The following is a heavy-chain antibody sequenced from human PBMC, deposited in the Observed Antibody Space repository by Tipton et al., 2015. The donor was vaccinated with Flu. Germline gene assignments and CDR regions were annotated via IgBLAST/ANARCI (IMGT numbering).Heavy chain of an antibody. CDR3: ARRDYSNYVSDPKNWFDP. J-gene: IGHJ5*02. V-gene: IGHV4-31*03. Sequence: TLSLTCTVSGGSISSGGYYWNWIRQHPGKGLEWIGYIYYSGSTYYNPSLKSRVSISVNKSKNQFSLKVISLTAADTALYYCARRDYSNYVSDPKNWFDPWGQGTLVTVSS. CDR1: GGSISSGGYY. CDR2: IYYSGST. D-gene: IGHD4-11*01.